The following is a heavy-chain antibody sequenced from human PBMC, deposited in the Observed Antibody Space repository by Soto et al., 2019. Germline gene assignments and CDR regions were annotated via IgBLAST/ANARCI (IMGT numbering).Heavy chain of an antibody. CDR1: GGSISSGGYY. Sequence: QVQLQESGPGLVKRSQTLSLTCTASGGSISSGGYYWSWIRQQPGKGLEWIGYIYYSGSTYYNPPLKSRVTIPVDTSKNQFSLKLSSVTAADTAVYYCARSGYSYGPNPLLYWGQGTLVTVSS. D-gene: IGHD5-18*01. CDR2: IYYSGST. V-gene: IGHV4-31*03. J-gene: IGHJ4*02. CDR3: ARSGYSYGPNPLLY.